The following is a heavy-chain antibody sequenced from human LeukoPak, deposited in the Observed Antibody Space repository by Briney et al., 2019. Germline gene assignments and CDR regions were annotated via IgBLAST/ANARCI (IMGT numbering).Heavy chain of an antibody. CDR3: ARDPRGPTGYDSGARDTFDY. D-gene: IGHD2-15*01. J-gene: IGHJ4*02. CDR2: VSYHGSMQ. V-gene: IGHV3-30*04. CDR1: PPPPPPYP. Sequence: GRSLTPPPPPSPPPPPPYPTHCVRPAPPQGPARLGVVSYHGSMQYYADSVKGRFTISRDNSKNTLYVQMNSLRGEDTAVYYCARDPRGPTGYDSGARDTFDYWGQGTLVTVSS.